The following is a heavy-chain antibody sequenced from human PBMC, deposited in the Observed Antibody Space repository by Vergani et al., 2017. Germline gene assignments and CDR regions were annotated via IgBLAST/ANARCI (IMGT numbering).Heavy chain of an antibody. J-gene: IGHJ6*02. V-gene: IGHV3-30*18. CDR2: ISYDGSNK. Sequence: VQLVESGGGLVQPGGSLRLSRAASGFTFSSYDMHWVRQAPGKGLEWVAVISYDGSNKYYADSVKGRFTISRDNSKNTLYLQMNSLRAEDTAVYYCAKKSGGADNWINYYYYYGMDVWGQGP. D-gene: IGHD1-20*01. CDR3: AKKSGGADNWINYYYYYGMDV. CDR1: GFTFSSYD.